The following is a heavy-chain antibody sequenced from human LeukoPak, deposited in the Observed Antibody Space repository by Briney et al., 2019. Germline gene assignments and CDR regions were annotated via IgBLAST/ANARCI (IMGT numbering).Heavy chain of an antibody. CDR1: GYTFTSYG. V-gene: IGHV1-18*01. Sequence: ASVKVSCKASGYTFTSYGLTWVRQAPGQGLEWVGWLSPYSGNTNYAQKFQGRVTMTRDTSISTAYMELSRLRSDDTAVYYCARGRIAAAEVDYWGQGTLVTVSS. J-gene: IGHJ4*02. CDR2: LSPYSGNT. CDR3: ARGRIAAAEVDY. D-gene: IGHD6-13*01.